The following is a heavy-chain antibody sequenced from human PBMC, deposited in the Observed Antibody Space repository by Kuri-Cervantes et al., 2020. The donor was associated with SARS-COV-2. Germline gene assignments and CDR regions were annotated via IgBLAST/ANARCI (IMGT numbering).Heavy chain of an antibody. V-gene: IGHV3-21*01. CDR3: VRVYSGSYYNWFDP. CDR2: ISSSSSYI. CDR1: GFTFSSYS. D-gene: IGHD1-26*01. J-gene: IGHJ5*02. Sequence: GESLKISCAASGFTFSSYSMNWVRQAPGKGLEWVSSISSSSSYIYYADSVKGRFTISRDNAKNSLYLQMNSLRAEDTAVYYCVRVYSGSYYNWFDPWGQGTLVTVSS.